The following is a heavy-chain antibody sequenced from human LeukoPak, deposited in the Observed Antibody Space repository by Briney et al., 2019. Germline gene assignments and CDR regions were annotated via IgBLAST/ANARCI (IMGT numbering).Heavy chain of an antibody. Sequence: GGSLRLSCAASGFTFSNYWMSWVRQTPGKGLEWVANIKEDGSDKYYVDSLEGRFTISRDNAKNSLYLQMNSLRAEDTAVYYRAKDRTRQAYWGQGTLVTVSS. D-gene: IGHD3-3*01. CDR1: GFTFSNYW. CDR3: AKDRTRQAY. J-gene: IGHJ4*02. V-gene: IGHV3-7*03. CDR2: IKEDGSDK.